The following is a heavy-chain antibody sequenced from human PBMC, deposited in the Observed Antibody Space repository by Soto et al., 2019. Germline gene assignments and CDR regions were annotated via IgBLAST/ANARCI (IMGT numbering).Heavy chain of an antibody. CDR2: ISGSGGST. CDR3: ARRWGQGVWNDLGNYYYYYMDV. Sequence: GGSLRLSCAASGFTFSSYAMSWVRQAPGKGLEWVSAISGSGGSTYYADSVKGRFTISRDNSKNTLYLQMSSLRSEDTAVYYCARRWGQGVWNDLGNYYYYYMDVWGKGTTVTVSS. D-gene: IGHD1-1*01. V-gene: IGHV3-23*01. J-gene: IGHJ6*03. CDR1: GFTFSSYA.